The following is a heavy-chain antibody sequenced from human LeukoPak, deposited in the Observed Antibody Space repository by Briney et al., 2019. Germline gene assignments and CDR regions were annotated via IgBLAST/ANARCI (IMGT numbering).Heavy chain of an antibody. V-gene: IGHV1-69*05. CDR2: IIPIFGTA. CDR3: ARGSGDDYRNYWGVFDY. CDR1: GGTFSSYA. J-gene: IGHJ4*02. Sequence: SVKVSCKASGGTFSSYAISWVRQAPGQGLEWMGGIIPIFGTANYAQKFQGRVTITTDESTSTAYMELSSLRSEDTAVYYCARGSGDDYRNYWGVFDYWGQGTLVTVSS. D-gene: IGHD4-11*01.